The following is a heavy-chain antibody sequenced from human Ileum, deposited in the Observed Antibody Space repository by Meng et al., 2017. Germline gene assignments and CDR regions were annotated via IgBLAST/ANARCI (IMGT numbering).Heavy chain of an antibody. D-gene: IGHD3-10*01. CDR2: IHYSGSR. J-gene: IGHJ4*02. Sequence: QVRLQGAGPVLVRASSTLSLTLTGSCGSVSSASYYWSWIRQPPGKGLEWIGLIHYSGSRNYNPSLKSRVTMSVDTSKNQVSLRLTSVTAADTAVYYCARFYGSGTFEVHDYWGQGTLVAVSS. CDR1: CGSVSSASYY. V-gene: IGHV4-61*01. CDR3: ARFYGSGTFEVHDY.